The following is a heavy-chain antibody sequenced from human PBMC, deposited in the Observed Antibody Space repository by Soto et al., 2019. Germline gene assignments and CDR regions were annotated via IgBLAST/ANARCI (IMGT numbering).Heavy chain of an antibody. J-gene: IGHJ4*02. CDR2: IYSGGST. Sequence: EVQLVESGGGLVQPGGSLRLSCAASGFTVSSNYMSWVRQAPGKGLEWVSVIYSGGSTYYADSVKGRFTISRHNSKNTLYLQMNSLRAEDTAVYYCARYGALGYCSGGSCFYWGQGTLVTVCS. D-gene: IGHD2-15*01. V-gene: IGHV3-53*04. CDR1: GFTVSSNY. CDR3: ARYGALGYCSGGSCFY.